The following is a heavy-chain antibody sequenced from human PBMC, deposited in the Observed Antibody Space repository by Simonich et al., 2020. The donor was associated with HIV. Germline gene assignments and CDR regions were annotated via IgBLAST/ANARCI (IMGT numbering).Heavy chain of an antibody. Sequence: QVQLQQWGAGLLKPSETLSLTCAVYNGSFSGDFWSWIRQPPGKGLEWIGEINHFGRHNYNPSLKSRVTIALETSKNQFSLRLSSVTAADTAVYYCARRRILTTYYFRDYYYYMDVWGEGTTVTVSS. CDR3: ARRRILTTYYFRDYYYYMDV. J-gene: IGHJ6*03. CDR1: NGSFSGDF. CDR2: INHFGRH. V-gene: IGHV4-34*01. D-gene: IGHD3-9*01.